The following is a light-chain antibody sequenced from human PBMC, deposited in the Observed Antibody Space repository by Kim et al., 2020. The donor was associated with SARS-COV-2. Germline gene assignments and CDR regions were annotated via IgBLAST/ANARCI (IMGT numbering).Light chain of an antibody. V-gene: IGLV2-23*01. CDR2: DGS. J-gene: IGLJ3*02. CDR3: CSYAGRTTWV. Sequence: GHSITTACTGPSGDVGGYKFVSWHQQHPGKPPKLIIFDGSERPSGVSNRFSGSKSGNTASLTISGLQAEDEADYYCCSYAGRTTWVFGGGTKLTVL. CDR1: SGDVGGYKF.